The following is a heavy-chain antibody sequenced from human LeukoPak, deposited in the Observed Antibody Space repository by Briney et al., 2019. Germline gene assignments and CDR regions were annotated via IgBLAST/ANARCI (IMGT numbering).Heavy chain of an antibody. Sequence: KPSETLSLTCTVSGFSIISAYYWGWIRQSPGRGLEWIASISPCATTYYNPSLKGRATISVDTSKNQFSLKLSSVTAADTAVYYCARSNYYYDSSGYYRSYNWFDPWGQGTLVTVSS. D-gene: IGHD3-22*01. CDR1: GFSIISAYY. CDR2: ISPCATT. V-gene: IGHV4-38-2*02. CDR3: ARSNYYYDSSGYYRSYNWFDP. J-gene: IGHJ5*02.